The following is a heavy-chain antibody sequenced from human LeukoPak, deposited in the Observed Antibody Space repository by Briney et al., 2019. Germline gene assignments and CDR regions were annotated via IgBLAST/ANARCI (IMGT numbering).Heavy chain of an antibody. CDR1: GYTFTSYG. CDR3: ARDVAVAGIVDY. CDR2: ISAYNGNT. J-gene: IGHJ4*02. Sequence: ASVKVSCKASGYTFTSYGISWVRQAPGQGLEWMGWISAYNGNTNYTQKLQGRVTMTTDTSTSTAYMELRSLRSDDTAVYYCARDVAVAGIVDYWGQGTLVTVSS. V-gene: IGHV1-18*01. D-gene: IGHD6-19*01.